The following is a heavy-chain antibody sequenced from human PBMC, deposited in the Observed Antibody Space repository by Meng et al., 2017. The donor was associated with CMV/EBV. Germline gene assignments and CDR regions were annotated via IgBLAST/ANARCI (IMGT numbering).Heavy chain of an antibody. V-gene: IGHV4-30-4*08. Sequence: QVRRQGSGPDSVQPPQPLSLTSTFSGGSISSGDYYWSWIRQPPGKGLEWIGYIYYSGSTYYNPSLKSRVTISVDTSKNQFSLKLSSVTAADTAVYYCARVGRTSCYDYWGQGTLVTVSS. CDR2: IYYSGST. J-gene: IGHJ4*02. D-gene: IGHD2-2*01. CDR1: GGSISSGDYY. CDR3: ARVGRTSCYDY.